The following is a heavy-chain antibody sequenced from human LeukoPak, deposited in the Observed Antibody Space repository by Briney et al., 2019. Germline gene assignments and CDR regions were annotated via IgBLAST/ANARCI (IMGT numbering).Heavy chain of an antibody. D-gene: IGHD5-18*01. CDR1: GFTCSSYA. CDR3: AKDQDGDTAMVIDY. V-gene: IGHV3-23*01. J-gene: IGHJ4*02. Sequence: GGSLRLSCAASGFTCSSYAMSWVRQAPGKGLEWVSAISGSGDNTYYADSVKGRFTISRDNSKNTLYLQMNSLRAEDTAVYYCAKDQDGDTAMVIDYWGQGTLVTVSS. CDR2: ISGSGDNT.